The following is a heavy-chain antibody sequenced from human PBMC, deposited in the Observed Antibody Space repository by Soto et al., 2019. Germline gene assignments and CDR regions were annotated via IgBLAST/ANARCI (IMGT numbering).Heavy chain of an antibody. V-gene: IGHV3-11*01. CDR1: GFTFSDYY. D-gene: IGHD3-3*01. Sequence: PGGSLRLSCAASGFTFSDYYMSWIRQAPGKGLEWVSYISSSGSTIYYADSVKGRFTISRDNAKNSLYLQMNSLRAEDTAVYYCARDHATFITIFGVVPGGWFDPWGQGTLVTVSS. CDR2: ISSSGSTI. CDR3: ARDHATFITIFGVVPGGWFDP. J-gene: IGHJ5*02.